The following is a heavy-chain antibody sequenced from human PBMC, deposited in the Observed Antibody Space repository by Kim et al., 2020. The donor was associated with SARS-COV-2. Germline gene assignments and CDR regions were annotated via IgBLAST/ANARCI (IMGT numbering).Heavy chain of an antibody. J-gene: IGHJ3*01. D-gene: IGHD3-22*01. CDR2: KT. Sequence: KTRYSTNFQARITITRNTPAGTAYMELNSLRSEDTAVYYCAREGHEGGYLTWGQGTMVTVSS. CDR3: AREGHEGGYLT. V-gene: IGHV1-3*01.